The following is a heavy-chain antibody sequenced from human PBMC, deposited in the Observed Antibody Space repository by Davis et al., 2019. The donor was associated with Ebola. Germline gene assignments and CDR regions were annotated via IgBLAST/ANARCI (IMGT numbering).Heavy chain of an antibody. J-gene: IGHJ4*02. CDR3: ARDFDGGNYYFDY. CDR2: IIPIFDTP. CDR1: GGFVSSHP. V-gene: IGHV1-69*13. D-gene: IGHD3-9*01. Sequence: SVKVSCKTSGGFVSSHPISWVRQAPRQGLEWMGGIIPIFDTPHYAQKFQGRITITADASTSTAYMELSSLRSGDTATYFCARDFDGGNYYFDYWGPGTPVTVSS.